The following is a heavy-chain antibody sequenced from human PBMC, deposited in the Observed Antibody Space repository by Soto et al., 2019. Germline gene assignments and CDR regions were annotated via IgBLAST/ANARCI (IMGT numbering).Heavy chain of an antibody. Sequence: PGGSLRLSCAASGFTFSNAWMSWVRQAPGKGLEWVGRIKSKTDGGTTDYAAPVKGRFTISRDDSKNTLYLQMNSLKTEDTAVYYCTTHYYDFWSGYYLGLYYYGMDVWGQGTTVTVS. CDR1: GFTFSNAW. CDR3: TTHYYDFWSGYYLGLYYYGMDV. V-gene: IGHV3-15*01. CDR2: IKSKTDGGTT. D-gene: IGHD3-3*01. J-gene: IGHJ6*02.